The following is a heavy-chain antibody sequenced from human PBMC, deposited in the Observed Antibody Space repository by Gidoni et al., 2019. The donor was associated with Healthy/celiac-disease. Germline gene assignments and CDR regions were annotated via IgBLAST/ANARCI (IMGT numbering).Heavy chain of an antibody. J-gene: IGHJ4*02. Sequence: EVQLVQSVAAVNKPGESLKISCTGSGYSLTSSWNGRLRQFPGKGLEWLGIIYPGDSDTRYSPSFQGQVTISADKSISTAYLQWSSLKASDTAMYYCARHVHYDILTGYYPPYFDYWGQGTLVTVSS. CDR2: IYPGDSDT. V-gene: IGHV5-51*01. CDR3: ARHVHYDILTGYYPPYFDY. CDR1: GYSLTSSW. D-gene: IGHD3-9*01.